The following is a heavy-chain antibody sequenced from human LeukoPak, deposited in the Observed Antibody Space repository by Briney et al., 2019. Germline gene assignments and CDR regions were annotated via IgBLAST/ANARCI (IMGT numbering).Heavy chain of an antibody. Sequence: GGSLRLSCAVSGLTFIDAYMTWVRQAPGRALEWVGLIKSTPDGGTTHYAAPVRGRFTVSRDDSKSTLFLQMNSLKTEDTAVYYCPTSSWGNPVSWGQGPLVTVSS. J-gene: IGHJ5*02. CDR1: GLTFIDAY. CDR3: PTSSWGNPVS. CDR2: IKSTPDGGTT. D-gene: IGHD3-16*01. V-gene: IGHV3-15*01.